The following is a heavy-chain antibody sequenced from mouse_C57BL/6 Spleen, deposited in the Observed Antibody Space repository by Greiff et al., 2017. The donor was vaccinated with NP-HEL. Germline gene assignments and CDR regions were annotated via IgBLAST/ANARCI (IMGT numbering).Heavy chain of an antibody. Sequence: EVMLVESGGGLVKPGGSLKLSCAASGFTFSDYGMHWVRQAPEKGLEWVAYISSGSSTIYYADTVKGRFTISRDNAKNTLFLQMTSLRSEDTAMYYGARPLDGYYPYYFDYWGQGTTLTVSS. V-gene: IGHV5-17*01. CDR2: ISSGSSTI. D-gene: IGHD2-3*01. CDR3: ARPLDGYYPYYFDY. J-gene: IGHJ2*01. CDR1: GFTFSDYG.